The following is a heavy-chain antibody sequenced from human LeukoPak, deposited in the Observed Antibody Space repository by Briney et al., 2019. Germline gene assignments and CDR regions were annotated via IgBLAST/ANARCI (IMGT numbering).Heavy chain of an antibody. V-gene: IGHV1-69*13. J-gene: IGHJ3*02. CDR1: GGTFCSYA. CDR2: IIPIFGTA. CDR3: ARDDRVEAFDI. Sequence: PRASVKVSCKASGGTFCSYAISWVRQAPGPGLEWMGGIIPIFGTANYAQTFQGRVTITADESTSTAYMELSSLRSEDTAVYYCARDDRVEAFDIWGQGTMVTVSS.